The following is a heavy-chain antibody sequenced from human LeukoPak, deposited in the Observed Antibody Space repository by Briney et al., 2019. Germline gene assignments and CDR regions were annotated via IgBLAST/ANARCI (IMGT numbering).Heavy chain of an antibody. Sequence: GGSLRLSCAAAGITVSRNYMSWVRQAPGKGLEWVSAISGSGSGTYYADSVKGRFTISRDNSKNTLYLQMNSLRAEDTAVYYCARRSPTYYFDYWGQGTLVTVSS. CDR1: GITVSRNY. CDR3: ARRSPTYYFDY. V-gene: IGHV3-23*01. CDR2: ISGSGSGT. J-gene: IGHJ4*02. D-gene: IGHD3-10*01.